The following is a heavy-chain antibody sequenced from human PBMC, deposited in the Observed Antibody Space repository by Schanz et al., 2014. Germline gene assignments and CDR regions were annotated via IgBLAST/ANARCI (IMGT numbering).Heavy chain of an antibody. CDR1: GFTFSDYA. D-gene: IGHD2-2*01. V-gene: IGHV3-30*18. CDR3: AKDSTHIDIVLVPTAIDY. Sequence: VQLVESGGGLVQPGRSLRLSCTASGFTFSDYAMSWFRQAPGKGLEWVAAMSYDGSIKYYGDSVKGRFTISRDNSKNTLYLHMNTLRSEDTAVYYCAKDSTHIDIVLVPTAIDYWGQGTLVNVSS. J-gene: IGHJ4*02. CDR2: MSYDGSIK.